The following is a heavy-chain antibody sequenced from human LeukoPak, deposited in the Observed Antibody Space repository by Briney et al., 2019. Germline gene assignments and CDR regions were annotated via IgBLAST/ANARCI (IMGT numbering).Heavy chain of an antibody. D-gene: IGHD6-13*01. CDR3: AREDRYSSSWYSVY. Sequence: GGSLRLSCAASGFTFSSSGMNWVRQAPGKGLDWVSYISSSSSTIYYADSVKGRFTISRDNAKNSLYLQMNSLRDEDTAVYYCAREDRYSSSWYSVYWGQGTLVTVSS. CDR2: ISSSSSTI. J-gene: IGHJ4*02. V-gene: IGHV3-48*02. CDR1: GFTFSSSG.